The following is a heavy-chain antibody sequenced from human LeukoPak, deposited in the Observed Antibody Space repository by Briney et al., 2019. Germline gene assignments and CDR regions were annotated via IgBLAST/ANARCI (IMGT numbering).Heavy chain of an antibody. CDR2: IIPIFGTA. Sequence: SVKVSCKASGYTLTGYYMHWVRQAPGQGLEWMGGIIPIFGTANYAQKFQGRVTITADKSTSTAYMELSSLRSEDTAMYYCARSLAAARYWFDPWGQGTLVTVSS. CDR3: ARSLAAARYWFDP. CDR1: GYTLTGYY. D-gene: IGHD6-13*01. J-gene: IGHJ5*02. V-gene: IGHV1-69*06.